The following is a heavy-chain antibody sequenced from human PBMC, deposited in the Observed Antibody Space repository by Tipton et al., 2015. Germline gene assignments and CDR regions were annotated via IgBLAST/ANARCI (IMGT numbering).Heavy chain of an antibody. D-gene: IGHD1-14*01. Sequence: TLALTCTVSGYSIRSYYWGWIRQPPGKGLEWIGYIFYTGGTYYNPSLKSRVTMSIDTWESQFSLRLTSVTAADTAIYYCAREPTNGNYFDDWGQGTLVTVSS. CDR1: GYSIRSYY. V-gene: IGHV4-59*01. CDR2: IFYTGGT. CDR3: AREPTNGNYFDD. J-gene: IGHJ4*02.